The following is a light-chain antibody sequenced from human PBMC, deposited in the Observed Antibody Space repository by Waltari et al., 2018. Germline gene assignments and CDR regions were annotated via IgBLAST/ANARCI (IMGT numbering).Light chain of an antibody. CDR1: QSVSSN. V-gene: IGKV3-11*01. J-gene: IGKJ1*01. Sequence: EIVLTQSPATLSLSPGERATLSCRASQSVSSNLAWYQQKPGQAPRLLIYGASTRATGIPARFSGSGSGTDFTLTISSLEPEDFAVYYCQQRSYWPRTFGQGTKVEIK. CDR3: QQRSYWPRT. CDR2: GAS.